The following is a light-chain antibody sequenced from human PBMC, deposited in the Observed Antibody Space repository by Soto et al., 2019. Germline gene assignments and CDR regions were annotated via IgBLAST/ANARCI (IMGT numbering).Light chain of an antibody. Sequence: ETVLTQSPGTLSLSPGERATLSRRASQSVSSYLAWYQQKPGQAPRLPIYDASNRATGIPARFSGSGSGTDFTLTISSLEPEDFAVYYCQQRSNWPPRVTFGQGTRLEIK. CDR1: QSVSSY. V-gene: IGKV3-11*01. CDR2: DAS. J-gene: IGKJ5*01. CDR3: QQRSNWPPRVT.